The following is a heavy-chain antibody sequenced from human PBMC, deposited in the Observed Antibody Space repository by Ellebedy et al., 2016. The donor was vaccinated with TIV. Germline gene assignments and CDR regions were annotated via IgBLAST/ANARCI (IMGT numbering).Heavy chain of an antibody. CDR2: ISYDGSNK. J-gene: IGHJ6*03. CDR1: GFTFSSYG. CDR3: ARAVFSYMDV. D-gene: IGHD3-3*01. V-gene: IGHV3-30*03. Sequence: GGSLRLSXAASGFTFSSYGMHWVRQAPGKGLEWVAVISYDGSNKYYADSVKGRFTISRDNSKNTLYLQMNSLRAEDTAVYYCARAVFSYMDVWGKGTTVTVSS.